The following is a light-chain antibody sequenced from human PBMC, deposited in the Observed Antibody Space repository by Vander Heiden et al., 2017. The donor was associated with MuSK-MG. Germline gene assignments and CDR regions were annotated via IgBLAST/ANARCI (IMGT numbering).Light chain of an antibody. CDR1: NIGSKR. V-gene: IGLV3-21*02. Sequence: SSVLTQLLSVSVAPGQTARITCGRSNIGSKRVHGYQQSPGQAPVLVVYDDSYRPPGIPERFSGSNSEITATLTISRVEAGDEADYYCQVGDSSSDHQVFGGGTKLTVL. CDR3: QVGDSSSDHQV. CDR2: DDS. J-gene: IGLJ2*01.